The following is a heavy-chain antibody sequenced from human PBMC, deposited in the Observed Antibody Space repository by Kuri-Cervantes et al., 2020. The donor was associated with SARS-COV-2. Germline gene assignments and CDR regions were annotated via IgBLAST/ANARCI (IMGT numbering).Heavy chain of an antibody. Sequence: GESLKISCAASGFTFSTYEMTWVRQAPGKGLEWLSYISSSGRNIYYADSVKGRFTISRDNAKSSLYLQMNSLRAEDTAVYYCARAAHFYYGMDVWGQGTTVTVSS. CDR2: ISSSGRNI. CDR3: ARAAHFYYGMDV. J-gene: IGHJ6*02. V-gene: IGHV3-48*03. CDR1: GFTFSTYE. D-gene: IGHD6-13*01.